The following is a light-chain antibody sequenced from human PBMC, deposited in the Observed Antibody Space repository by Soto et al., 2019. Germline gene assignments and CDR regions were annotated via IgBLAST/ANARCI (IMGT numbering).Light chain of an antibody. Sequence: EIGFTPAPGTLSLSPGERATLSCRASQSVSILLAWYQQKPGQAPRLLIYGASTRATGISARFSGSGSGTEFTLTISSLQSEDFAVYYCQQYEKWPPSITFGQGTRLEIK. CDR3: QQYEKWPPSIT. CDR1: QSVSIL. CDR2: GAS. V-gene: IGKV3-15*01. J-gene: IGKJ5*01.